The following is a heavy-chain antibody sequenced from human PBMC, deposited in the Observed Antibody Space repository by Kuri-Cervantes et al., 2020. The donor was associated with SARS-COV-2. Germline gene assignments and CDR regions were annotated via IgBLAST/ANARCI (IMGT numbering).Heavy chain of an antibody. Sequence: GSLRLSCAVYGGSLSGYYWSWIRQPPGKGLEWTGEINHSGSTNYNPSLKSRVTISVDTSKNQFSLKLSSVTAADTAVYYCARGRSPGYWGQGTLVTVSS. CDR1: GGSLSGYY. CDR2: INHSGST. V-gene: IGHV4-34*01. CDR3: ARGRSPGY. J-gene: IGHJ4*02.